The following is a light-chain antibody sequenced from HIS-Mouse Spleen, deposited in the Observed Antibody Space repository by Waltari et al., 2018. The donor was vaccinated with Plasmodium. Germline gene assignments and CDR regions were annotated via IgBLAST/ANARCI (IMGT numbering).Light chain of an antibody. J-gene: IGKJ1*01. V-gene: IGKV1-5*03. Sequence: DIQMTQSPSTLSASVGDRVTITCRASQSISSWLAWYQQKPGKAPKRLSYKASSLESGVPSRFSGSGSGTEFTLTISSLQPDDFATYYCQQYNSYTRTVGQGTKVEIK. CDR2: KAS. CDR3: QQYNSYTRT. CDR1: QSISSW.